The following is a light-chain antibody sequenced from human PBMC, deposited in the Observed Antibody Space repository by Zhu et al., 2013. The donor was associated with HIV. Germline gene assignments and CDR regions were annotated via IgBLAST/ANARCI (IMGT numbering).Light chain of an antibody. CDR2: GAS. CDR1: QSVSSSY. V-gene: IGKV3-20*01. J-gene: IGKJ1*01. CDR3: QQYGTSPST. Sequence: DIVLTQSPGTLSLSPGERATLSCRASQSVSSSYLAWYQQKPGQAPRLLIYGASTRATGIPDRFSGSGSGTDFTLTISRLEPEDFALYFCQQYGTSPSTFGQGTKVDI.